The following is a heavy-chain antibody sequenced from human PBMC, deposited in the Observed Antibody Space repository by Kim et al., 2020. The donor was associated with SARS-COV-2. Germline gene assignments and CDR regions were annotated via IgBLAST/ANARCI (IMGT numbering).Heavy chain of an antibody. V-gene: IGHV4-34*01. CDR3: ARLSSFTIFGVVIQYYYYHMDV. Sequence: SETLSLTCTVYGGSFSGCSWSWIRQRQRQGKEWNGEINHSGSTNYNPSLKSRVTISVDTYKNQFYLYLSSVTAADTAVYYCARLSSFTIFGVVIQYYYYHMDVWGQGTTVTVSS. CDR2: INHSGST. D-gene: IGHD3-3*01. J-gene: IGHJ6*02. CDR1: GGSFSGCS.